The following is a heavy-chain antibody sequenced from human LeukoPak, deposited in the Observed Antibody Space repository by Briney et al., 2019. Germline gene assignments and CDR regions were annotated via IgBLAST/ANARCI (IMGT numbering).Heavy chain of an antibody. CDR1: GFTFSGSA. CDR2: ISYDGSNN. CDR3: ARGEDGFWSGYVEH. V-gene: IGHV3-30*04. Sequence: GGSLKLSCAASGFTFSGSAMHWVRQAPGKGLEWVAVISYDGSNNYYGESVKGRFTISRDNSKNMVYLQMNSLRPEDTAVYYCARGEDGFWSGYVEHWGQGTLVTVSS. J-gene: IGHJ1*01. D-gene: IGHD3-3*01.